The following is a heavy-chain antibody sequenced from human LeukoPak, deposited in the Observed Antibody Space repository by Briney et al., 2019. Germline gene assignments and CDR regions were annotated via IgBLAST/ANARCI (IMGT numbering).Heavy chain of an antibody. CDR2: INHSGST. J-gene: IGHJ6*02. CDR3: ARGWVQFYYGMDV. V-gene: IGHV4-34*01. Sequence: SETLSLTCVLYGGSFSGYYWSWIRQPPGKGLEWIGEINHSGSTNYNPSLKSRVTISVDTSKNQFSLKLSSVTAADTAVYYCARGWVQFYYGMDVWGQGTTVTVS. D-gene: IGHD1-1*01. CDR1: GGSFSGYY.